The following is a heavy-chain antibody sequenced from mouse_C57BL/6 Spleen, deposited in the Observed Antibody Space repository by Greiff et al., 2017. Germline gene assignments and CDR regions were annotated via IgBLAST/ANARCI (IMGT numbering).Heavy chain of an antibody. J-gene: IGHJ2*01. V-gene: IGHV1-50*01. CDR1: GYTFTSYW. Sequence: QVQLQQPGAELVKPGASVKLSCKASGYTFTSYWMQWVKQRPGQGLEWIGEIDPSDSYTNYNQKFKGKATLTVDTSSSTAYMQLSSLTSEDSAVYYCAAGSLFDYWGQGTTLTVSS. CDR3: AAGSLFDY. D-gene: IGHD1-1*01. CDR2: IDPSDSYT.